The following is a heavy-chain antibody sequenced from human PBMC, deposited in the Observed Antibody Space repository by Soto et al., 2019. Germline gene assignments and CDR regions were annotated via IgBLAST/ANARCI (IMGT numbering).Heavy chain of an antibody. Sequence: SETLSLTCTVSGGSMTSYYWNWIRQPPGKGLEWIGYIYYSGSTNYNPSLKSRVTISVDTSKNQFSLKLSSVTAADTAVYYCARIRGVIPNYFVYWGQGTLVTVSS. D-gene: IGHD3-10*01. V-gene: IGHV4-59*01. CDR2: IYYSGST. CDR1: GGSMTSYY. CDR3: ARIRGVIPNYFVY. J-gene: IGHJ4*02.